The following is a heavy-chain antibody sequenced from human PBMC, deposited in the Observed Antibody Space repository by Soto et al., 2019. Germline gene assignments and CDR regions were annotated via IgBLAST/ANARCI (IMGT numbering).Heavy chain of an antibody. Sequence: QVQLVQSGAEVKKPGSSVKVSCKASGGTFSSYTISWVRQAPGQGLEWMGRIIPILGIANYAQKFQCRVTITADKSTSTAYMELSSLRSEDTAVYYCAREAPITFGGVIAKSFDYWGQGTLVTVSS. V-gene: IGHV1-69*08. D-gene: IGHD3-16*02. CDR3: AREAPITFGGVIAKSFDY. CDR1: GGTFSSYT. J-gene: IGHJ4*02. CDR2: IIPILGIA.